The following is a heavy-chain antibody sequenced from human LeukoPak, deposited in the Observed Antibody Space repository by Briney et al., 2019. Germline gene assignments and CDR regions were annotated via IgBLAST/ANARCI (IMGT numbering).Heavy chain of an antibody. Sequence: GGSLRLSCAASGFTFSSYAMYWVRQAPGEGLEWVAAISYDGRNNYYADSVKGRLTIARDNSKNTLYLQMSSLRAEVTAVYYCVRSTGKFYYGADVWGQGTTVTVSS. V-gene: IGHV3-30*04. CDR1: GFTFSSYA. CDR3: VRSTGKFYYGADV. D-gene: IGHD4/OR15-4a*01. CDR2: ISYDGRNN. J-gene: IGHJ6*02.